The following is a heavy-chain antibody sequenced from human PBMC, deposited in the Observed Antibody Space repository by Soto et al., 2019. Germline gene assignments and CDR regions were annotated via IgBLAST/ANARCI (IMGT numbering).Heavy chain of an antibody. D-gene: IGHD3-10*01. CDR2: INPSGGST. J-gene: IGHJ6*02. Sequence: GASVKVSCKASGYTFTSYYMHWVRQAPGQGLEWMGIINPSGGSTSYAQKFQGRVTMTRDTSTSTVYMELSSLRSEDTAVYYCAREGITMVRAVDYYYYYGMDVWGQGTTVTVSS. CDR3: AREGITMVRAVDYYYYYGMDV. CDR1: GYTFTSYY. V-gene: IGHV1-46*03.